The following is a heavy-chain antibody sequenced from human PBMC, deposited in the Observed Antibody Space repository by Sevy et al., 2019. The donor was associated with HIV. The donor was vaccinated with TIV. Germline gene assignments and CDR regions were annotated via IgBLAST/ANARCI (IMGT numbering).Heavy chain of an antibody. V-gene: IGHV3-23*01. D-gene: IGHD6-19*01. Sequence: GGSLRLSCAASGFTFSNYAMSWVRQAPGKGLEWVSAISGGGGTYYADSVKGRFTISRDNSKNTLYLQMNSLRAEDTAVYYCAKEGQWLGKDYLDYWGQGTLVTVSS. CDR1: GFTFSNYA. CDR3: AKEGQWLGKDYLDY. CDR2: ISGGGGT. J-gene: IGHJ4*02.